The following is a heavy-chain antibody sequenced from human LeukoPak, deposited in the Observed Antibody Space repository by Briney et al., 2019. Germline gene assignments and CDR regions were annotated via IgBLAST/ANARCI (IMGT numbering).Heavy chain of an antibody. J-gene: IGHJ4*02. CDR3: ARDSGSYYADY. D-gene: IGHD1-26*01. Sequence: GGSLRLSCAASGFTFSSYWMSWVRQAPGKGLEWVANINQDGSEKYFVDSVKGRFTISRDNAKNSLYLQMNSLRAEDTAVYYCARDSGSYYADYWGQGTLVTVSS. CDR1: GFTFSSYW. V-gene: IGHV3-7*01. CDR2: INQDGSEK.